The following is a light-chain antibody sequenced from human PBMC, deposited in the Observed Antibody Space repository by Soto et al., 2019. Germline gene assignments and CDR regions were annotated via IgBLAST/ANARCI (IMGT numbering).Light chain of an antibody. CDR1: QTISNTY. J-gene: IGKJ3*01. Sequence: EIVLTQSPGTLSLSPGEGATLSCRASQTISNTYLAWYQQKPGQAPRLLIYGASSRATGIPDRFSGSGSGTDFTLTISGLEPEDFAVYYFQSYGRTVFTFGPGTKVDIK. CDR2: GAS. V-gene: IGKV3-20*01. CDR3: QSYGRTVFT.